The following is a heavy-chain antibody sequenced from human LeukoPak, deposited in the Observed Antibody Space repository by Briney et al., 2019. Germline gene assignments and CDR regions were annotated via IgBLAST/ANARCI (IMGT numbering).Heavy chain of an antibody. J-gene: IGHJ4*02. CDR1: GGTFSSYA. D-gene: IGHD3-22*01. Sequence: VASVTVSCKASGGTFSSYAISWVRQAPGQGLEWMGGIIPIFGTANYAQKFQGRVTITAGESTSTAYMELSSLRSEDTAVYYCARDYGYYDSSYGYFDYWGQGTLVTVSS. CDR2: IIPIFGTA. V-gene: IGHV1-69*13. CDR3: ARDYGYYDSSYGYFDY.